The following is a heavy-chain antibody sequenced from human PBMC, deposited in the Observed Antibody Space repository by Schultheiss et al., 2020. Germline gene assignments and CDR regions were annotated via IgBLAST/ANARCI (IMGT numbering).Heavy chain of an antibody. CDR3: ARDPPLRDNWFDP. CDR2: INHSGST. CDR1: GGSFSGYY. V-gene: IGHV4-34*01. J-gene: IGHJ5*02. Sequence: SETLSLTCAVYGGSFSGYYWSWIRQPPGKGLEWIGEINHSGSTNYNPSLKSRVTISVDTSKNQFSLKLSSVTAADTAVYYCARDPPLRDNWFDPWGQGTLVTVSS. D-gene: IGHD4-17*01.